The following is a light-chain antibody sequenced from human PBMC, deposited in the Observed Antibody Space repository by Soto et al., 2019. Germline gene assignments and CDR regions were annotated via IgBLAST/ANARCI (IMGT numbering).Light chain of an antibody. CDR3: QQYSSSPQT. CDR2: GAS. V-gene: IGKV3-20*01. CDR1: QSVSSSY. Sequence: EIVLTQSPVTLSLSTGKRANLCCXXSQSVSSSYLAWYQQKPGQAPRLLIYGASSRATGIPDRFSGSGSGTDFTLTISRLEPEDFAVYYCQQYSSSPQTFGHGTKVDI. J-gene: IGKJ1*01.